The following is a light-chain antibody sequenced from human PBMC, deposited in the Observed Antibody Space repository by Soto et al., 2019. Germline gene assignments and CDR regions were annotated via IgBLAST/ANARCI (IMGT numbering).Light chain of an antibody. CDR1: QSIGSY. J-gene: IGKJ3*01. V-gene: IGKV3-11*01. CDR2: DAS. CDR3: QQRNFWPLT. Sequence: ENVLTQSPAILSLSPGERATLSCRASQSIGSYLAWYQQKPGQAPRLLIYDASNRATGLPARFSGSGSETEFTPTIDSLEPEDSAVYYCQQRNFWPLTFGPGTKVDIK.